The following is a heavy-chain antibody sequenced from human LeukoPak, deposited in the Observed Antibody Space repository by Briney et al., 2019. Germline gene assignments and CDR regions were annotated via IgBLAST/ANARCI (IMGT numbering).Heavy chain of an antibody. CDR3: ARGLDWFDP. J-gene: IGHJ5*02. Sequence: SETLSLACAVYGGSFSGYYWSWIRQPPGKGLEWIGEINHSGSTNYNPSLESRVTISVDTSKNQFSLKLSSVTAADTAVYYCARGLDWFDPWGQGTLVTVSS. CDR1: GGSFSGYY. CDR2: INHSGST. V-gene: IGHV4-34*01.